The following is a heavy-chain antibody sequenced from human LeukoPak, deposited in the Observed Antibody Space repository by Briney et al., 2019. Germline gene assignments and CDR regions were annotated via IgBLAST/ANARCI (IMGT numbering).Heavy chain of an antibody. D-gene: IGHD3-16*01. J-gene: IGHJ4*02. CDR1: GGSISSGGYY. CDR2: IYNSGST. CDR3: ARQTFGVLYFDS. V-gene: IGHV4-61*02. Sequence: PSQTLSLTCAVSGGSISSGGYYWNWIRQPAGKGLEWMGRIYNSGSTNYNPSLKSRVTISADMSRNQLSLLLTSVTAADTAVYYCARQTFGVLYFDSWGLGTLVIVSS.